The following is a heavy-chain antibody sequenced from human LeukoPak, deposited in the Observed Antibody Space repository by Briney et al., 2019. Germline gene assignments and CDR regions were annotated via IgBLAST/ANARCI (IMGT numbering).Heavy chain of an antibody. D-gene: IGHD3-22*01. V-gene: IGHV1-8*01. J-gene: IGHJ6*02. CDR3: ASRRYYDSSGYYNNPLVTADYYGMDV. CDR1: GYTFTSYD. Sequence: ASVKVSCKASGYTFTSYDINWVRQATGQGLEWMGWMNPNSGNTGYAQKFQGRVTMTRNTSISTANMELSSLRSEDTAVYYCASRRYYDSSGYYNNPLVTADYYGMDVWGQGTTVTVSS. CDR2: MNPNSGNT.